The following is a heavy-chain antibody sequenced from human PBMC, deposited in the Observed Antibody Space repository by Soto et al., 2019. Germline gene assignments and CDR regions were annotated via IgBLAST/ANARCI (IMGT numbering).Heavy chain of an antibody. CDR1: GGTFSSYA. D-gene: IGHD3-10*01. V-gene: IGHV1-69*01. Sequence: QVQLVQSGAEVKKPGSSVKVSCKASGGTFSSYAISWVGQAPGQGLEWMGGIIPIFGTANYAQKFQGRVTITADESTSTAYMELSSLRSEATAVYYCARARLPNSGVRYFDYWGQGTLVTVSS. CDR2: IIPIFGTA. CDR3: ARARLPNSGVRYFDY. J-gene: IGHJ4*02.